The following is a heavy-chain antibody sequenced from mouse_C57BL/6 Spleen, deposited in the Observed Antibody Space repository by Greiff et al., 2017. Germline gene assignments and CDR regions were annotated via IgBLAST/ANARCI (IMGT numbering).Heavy chain of an antibody. CDR1: GYAFSSSW. V-gene: IGHV1-82*01. CDR2: IYPGDGDT. Sequence: QVQLKQSGPELVKPGASVKISCKASGYAFSSSWMNWVKQRPGKGLEWIGRIYPGDGDTNYNGKFKGKATLTADKSSSTAYMQLSSLTSEDSAVYFCARSPFYGSLYFDYWGQGTTLTVSS. D-gene: IGHD1-1*01. CDR3: ARSPFYGSLYFDY. J-gene: IGHJ2*01.